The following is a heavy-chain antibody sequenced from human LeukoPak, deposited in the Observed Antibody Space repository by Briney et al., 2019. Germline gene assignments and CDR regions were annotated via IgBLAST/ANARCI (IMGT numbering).Heavy chain of an antibody. Sequence: GGSLRLSCAASGFTFSGSAMHWVRQASGKGLEWVGRIRSKANSYATAYAASVKGRFTISRDDSKNTAYLHMNSLKTEDTAVYYCTMSGSYSGDFDYWGQGTLVTVSS. CDR3: TMSGSYSGDFDY. D-gene: IGHD1-26*01. V-gene: IGHV3-73*01. J-gene: IGHJ4*02. CDR2: IRSKANSYAT. CDR1: GFTFSGSA.